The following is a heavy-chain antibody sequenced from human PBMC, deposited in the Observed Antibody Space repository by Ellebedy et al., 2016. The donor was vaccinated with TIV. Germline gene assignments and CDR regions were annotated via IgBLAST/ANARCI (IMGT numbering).Heavy chain of an antibody. V-gene: IGHV1-18*01. D-gene: IGHD3-9*01. CDR2: ISASNANT. J-gene: IGHJ4*02. CDR3: ARDHKMRPSYFDSLPLDY. Sequence: AASVKVSCKASGYTFTSYGISWVRQAPGQGLEWMGWISASNANTNYAQKLQGRVTMTTDTSPSTAYMELRRLSFDDTAVYYCARDHKMRPSYFDSLPLDYWGQGSLVTVSS. CDR1: GYTFTSYG.